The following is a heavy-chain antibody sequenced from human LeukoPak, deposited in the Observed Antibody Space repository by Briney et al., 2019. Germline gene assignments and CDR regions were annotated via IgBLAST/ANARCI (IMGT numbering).Heavy chain of an antibody. CDR3: ARDWSSSWFDY. Sequence: GGSVRLSCAASGFTFSTFWMHWVRQAPGKGLEWVANINEDGSEKNYVDSVKGRFVISRDNTKNSLYLHLISLRAEDAAAYHCARDWSSSWFDYWGRGTLVTVSS. D-gene: IGHD6-13*01. V-gene: IGHV3-7*01. CDR2: INEDGSEK. J-gene: IGHJ4*02. CDR1: GFTFSTFW.